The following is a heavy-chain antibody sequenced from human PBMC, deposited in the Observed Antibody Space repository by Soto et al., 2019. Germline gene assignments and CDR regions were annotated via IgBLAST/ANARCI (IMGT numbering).Heavy chain of an antibody. V-gene: IGHV3-7*01. CDR3: ARQHIAAAGTIWFDP. Sequence: PGGSLRLACAASGFTFSDYGMHWVRQAPGKGLEWVANIKQDGSEKYYVDSVKGRFTISRDNAKNSLYLQMNSLRAEDTAVYYCARQHIAAAGTIWFDPWGQGTLVTVSS. CDR2: IKQDGSEK. CDR1: GFTFSDYG. J-gene: IGHJ5*02. D-gene: IGHD6-13*01.